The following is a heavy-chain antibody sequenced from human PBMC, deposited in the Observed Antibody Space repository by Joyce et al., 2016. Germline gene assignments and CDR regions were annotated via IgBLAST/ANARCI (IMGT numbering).Heavy chain of an antibody. Sequence: QVQLVQSGAEVKKPGASVKFSCKAFGYTFTNYAIHWVRQAPGQRLGWMGWITAGNGNTKYSEKFQGRFTITRDTSASTAYMELSNLRDEDTGVYYCVRDRAVDQDVWGQGTTVTVSS. D-gene: IGHD3-10*01. V-gene: IGHV1-3*01. J-gene: IGHJ6*02. CDR3: VRDRAVDQDV. CDR1: GYTFTNYA. CDR2: ITAGNGNT.